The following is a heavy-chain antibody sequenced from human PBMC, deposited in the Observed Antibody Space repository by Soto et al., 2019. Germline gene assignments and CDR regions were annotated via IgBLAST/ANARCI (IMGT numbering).Heavy chain of an antibody. CDR3: ARGFFMGCSGGSCYRENYYYGMDV. Sequence: SVKVSCTASGGTFSSYAISWVRRAPGQGLEWMGGIIPIFGTANYAQKFQGRVTITADESTSTAYMELSSLRSEDTAVYYCARGFFMGCSGGSCYRENYYYGMDVWGQGTTVTVSS. CDR1: GGTFSSYA. D-gene: IGHD2-15*01. J-gene: IGHJ6*02. V-gene: IGHV1-69*13. CDR2: IIPIFGTA.